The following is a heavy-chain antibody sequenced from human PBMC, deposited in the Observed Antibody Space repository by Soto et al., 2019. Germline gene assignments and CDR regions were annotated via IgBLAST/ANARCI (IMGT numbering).Heavy chain of an antibody. J-gene: IGHJ5*02. CDR1: GFTFSSYD. D-gene: IGHD3-10*01. CDR2: IGTTGDT. V-gene: IGHV3-13*04. Sequence: GGSLRLSCSASGFTFSSYDMHWVRQGTGKGLEWVSAIGTTGDTYYAGSVKGRFTISRDNSKNTLYLQMSSLRAEDTAVYYCATDQGITWGQGTLVTVSS. CDR3: ATDQGIT.